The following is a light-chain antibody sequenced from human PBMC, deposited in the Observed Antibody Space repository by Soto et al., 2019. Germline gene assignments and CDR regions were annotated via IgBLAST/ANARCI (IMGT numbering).Light chain of an antibody. Sequence: AVQMTQSPSSLSASVGDRVTITCRASQGIRNDLGWYQQKPGKAPKLLIYAASSLQSGVPSMFSGSGSGTDFNFAINSLQPEDFATDFCLQDWMYSLTFGGGSRVEVK. CDR2: AAS. CDR1: QGIRND. CDR3: LQDWMYSLT. J-gene: IGKJ4*01. V-gene: IGKV1-6*02.